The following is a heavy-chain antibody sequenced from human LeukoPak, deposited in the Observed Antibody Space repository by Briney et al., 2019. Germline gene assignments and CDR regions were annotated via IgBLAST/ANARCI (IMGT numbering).Heavy chain of an antibody. D-gene: IGHD1-14*01. CDR3: ARDNPAGP. Sequence: SETLSLTCTVSGGSISGYSWSWIRQSAGKGLEWIGRVCTSGNTNYNPSFKSRVTMSIDTSKKQFSLKLISVTAADTAVYYCARDNPAGPWGQGTLVTVSS. CDR2: VCTSGNT. V-gene: IGHV4-4*07. J-gene: IGHJ5*02. CDR1: GGSISGYS.